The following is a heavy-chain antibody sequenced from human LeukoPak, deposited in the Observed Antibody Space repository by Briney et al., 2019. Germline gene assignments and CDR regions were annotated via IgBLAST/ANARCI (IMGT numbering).Heavy chain of an antibody. J-gene: IGHJ6*02. V-gene: IGHV3-23*01. Sequence: GGSLRLSCAASGFTFSSYAMSWVRQAPGKGLEWVSGISGSGGSTYYADSVKGRFTISRDNSKNTLYLQMNSLRAEDTAVYYCARDGSDTAMVSYYYGMDVWGQGTTVTVSS. CDR3: ARDGSDTAMVSYYYGMDV. D-gene: IGHD5-18*01. CDR2: ISGSGGST. CDR1: GFTFSSYA.